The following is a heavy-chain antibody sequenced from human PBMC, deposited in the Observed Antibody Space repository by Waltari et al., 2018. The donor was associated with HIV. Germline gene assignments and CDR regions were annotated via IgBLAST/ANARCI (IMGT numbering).Heavy chain of an antibody. J-gene: IGHJ4*02. V-gene: IGHV3-23*04. D-gene: IGHD3-22*01. CDR1: GVTFRSRA. CDR3: AKDFDTSGLPYVVIDS. Sequence: EVKLVQSGGGLVQPGGSLRLSCTASGVTFRSRAMSWGRQTPGKGLQWVSTSRGSGSLTYYADSAKVRFTISRDKSENTLFLQMTRLRVEDTARYFCAKDFDTSGLPYVVIDSWGQGTLVTVSS. CDR2: SRGSGSLT.